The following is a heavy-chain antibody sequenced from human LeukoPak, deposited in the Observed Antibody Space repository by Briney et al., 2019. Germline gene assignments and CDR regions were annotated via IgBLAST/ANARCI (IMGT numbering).Heavy chain of an antibody. Sequence: GGSLRLSCAASGFTFSNYWMHWVRQAPGKGLVWVSRINMDGSITSYADSVKGRFIISRDNAKSTLYLQMNSLRAESTAVYYCAREYGYNTTHFDYWGQGTLVTVSS. J-gene: IGHJ4*02. D-gene: IGHD5-24*01. V-gene: IGHV3-74*01. CDR3: AREYGYNTTHFDY. CDR2: INMDGSIT. CDR1: GFTFSNYW.